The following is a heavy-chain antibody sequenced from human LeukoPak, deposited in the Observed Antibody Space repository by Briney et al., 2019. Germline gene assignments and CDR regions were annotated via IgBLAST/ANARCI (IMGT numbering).Heavy chain of an antibody. Sequence: SETLSLTCTVSGGSISSYYWSWIRQRPGKGLEWIGYIYYSGSTNYNPSLKSRVTISVDTSKNQFSLKLSSVTAADTAVYYCARSSGGLDYWGQGTLVTVSS. CDR2: IYYSGST. J-gene: IGHJ4*02. CDR3: ARSSGGLDY. V-gene: IGHV4-59*08. CDR1: GGSISSYY. D-gene: IGHD3-3*01.